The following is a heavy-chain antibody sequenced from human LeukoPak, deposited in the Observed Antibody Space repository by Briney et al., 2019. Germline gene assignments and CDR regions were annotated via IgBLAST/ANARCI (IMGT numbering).Heavy chain of an antibody. V-gene: IGHV3-23*01. CDR3: AKSVMITFGGVIGAFDI. CDR1: GFTFSSYA. Sequence: GGSLRLSCAASGFTFSSYAMSWARQAPGKGLEWVSAISGSGGSTYYADSVKGRFTISRDNSKNTLYLQMNSLRAEDTAVYYCAKSVMITFGGVIGAFDIWGQGTMVTVSS. D-gene: IGHD3-16*02. CDR2: ISGSGGST. J-gene: IGHJ3*02.